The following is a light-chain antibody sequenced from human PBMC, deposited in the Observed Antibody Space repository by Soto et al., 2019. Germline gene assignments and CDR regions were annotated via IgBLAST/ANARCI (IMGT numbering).Light chain of an antibody. Sequence: DIQMTQSPSTLSASVGDRVTITCRASQSISVWLAWYQQKAGKAPKLLIYDVSNLETGVPSRFSGSGSETHFTLTINSLQPEDIATYYCQQYDNYDITFGQGTRLEI. CDR1: QSISVW. CDR3: QQYDNYDIT. CDR2: DVS. V-gene: IGKV1-5*01. J-gene: IGKJ5*01.